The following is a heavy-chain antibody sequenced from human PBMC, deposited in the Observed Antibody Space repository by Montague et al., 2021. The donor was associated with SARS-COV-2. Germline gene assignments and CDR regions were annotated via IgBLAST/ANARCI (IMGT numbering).Heavy chain of an antibody. CDR3: ARKSGYYYYYGMDV. CDR2: ISSSGSTI. V-gene: IGHV3-48*03. CDR1: GSTFSSYE. J-gene: IGHJ6*02. D-gene: IGHD3-3*01. Sequence: SLRLSCAASGSTFSSYEMNWVRQAPGKGLEWVSYISSSGSTIYYADSVKGRFTISRDNAKNSLYLQMNSLRAEDTAVYYCARKSGYYYYYGMDVWGQGTTVTVSS.